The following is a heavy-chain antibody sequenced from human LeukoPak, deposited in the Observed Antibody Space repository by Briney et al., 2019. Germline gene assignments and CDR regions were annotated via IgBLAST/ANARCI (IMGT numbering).Heavy chain of an antibody. CDR3: ARRIERITFGGGLYYFDY. V-gene: IGHV4-39*01. D-gene: IGHD3-16*01. J-gene: IGHJ4*02. Sequence: PSETLSLTCTVSGGSISSSSYYWGWIRQPPGKGLEWIGSIYYSGSTYYNPSLKSRVTISVDTSKNQFSLKLSSVTAADTAVYYCARRIERITFGGGLYYFDYWGQGTLVTVSS. CDR2: IYYSGST. CDR1: GGSISSSSYY.